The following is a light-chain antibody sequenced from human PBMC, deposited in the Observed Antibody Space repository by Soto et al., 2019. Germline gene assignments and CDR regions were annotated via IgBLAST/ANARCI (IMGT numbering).Light chain of an antibody. CDR3: QQRRNWQGT. CDR1: ESIGTF. J-gene: IGKJ3*01. V-gene: IGKV3-11*01. CDR2: DAS. Sequence: EIVLTQSPDTLSLSPGERATLSCRASESIGTFLTWYQQKPGQAPRLLIYDASNRATGIPARFSGSGSGTDFTLTISSLEPEDFALYYCQQRRNWQGTFGTGTKVEI.